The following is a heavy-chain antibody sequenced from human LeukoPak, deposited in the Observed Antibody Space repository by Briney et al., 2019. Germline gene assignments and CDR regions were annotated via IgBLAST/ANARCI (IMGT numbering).Heavy chain of an antibody. D-gene: IGHD3-22*01. CDR1: GFTFNSYH. Sequence: QPGGSLRLSCAASGFTFNSYHMNWVRQAPGKGLEWVSYISGNSATIYYVDSVKGRFTISRDNAENSLFLQMNSLRAEDTAVYYCARDSASIGHNDAFDIWGQGTMVTVSS. CDR3: ARDSASIGHNDAFDI. J-gene: IGHJ3*02. CDR2: ISGNSATI. V-gene: IGHV3-48*04.